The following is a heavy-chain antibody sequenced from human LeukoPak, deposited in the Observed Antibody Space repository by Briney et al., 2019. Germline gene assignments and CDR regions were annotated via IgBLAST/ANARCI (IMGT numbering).Heavy chain of an antibody. D-gene: IGHD1-14*01. CDR2: INQDGSEK. CDR3: ARNSESLTHPKY. V-gene: IGHV3-7*01. Sequence: GGSVRLSCAASGFTLGVYWMTWVRQAPGKGLEWVANINQDGSEKHYLDSVKGRFTISRDNPRNSLSLQMSSLRAEDTAIYYCARNSESLTHPKYWGQGTLVTVSS. J-gene: IGHJ4*02. CDR1: GFTLGVYW.